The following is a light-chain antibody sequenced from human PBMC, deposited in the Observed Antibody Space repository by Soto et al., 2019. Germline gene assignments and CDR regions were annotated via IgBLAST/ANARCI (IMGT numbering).Light chain of an antibody. CDR3: QQYGSSPIT. CDR1: QSVSSSY. V-gene: IGKV3-20*01. Sequence: EFVLTQSPGTLSLSAGERATLXXRSRQSVSSSYLAWYQQKPGQAPRXXIYGASSRATGIPDRFSGSGAGTDFTLTISRLEPEDFAVYYCQQYGSSPITFGQGTRLEIK. J-gene: IGKJ5*01. CDR2: GAS.